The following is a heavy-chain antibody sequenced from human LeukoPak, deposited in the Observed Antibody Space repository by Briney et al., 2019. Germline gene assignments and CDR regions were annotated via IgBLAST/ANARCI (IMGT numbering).Heavy chain of an antibody. CDR1: GGSFSGYY. Sequence: SETLSLTCAVYGGSFSGYYWSWIRQHPGKGLEWIGYIYYSGSTYYNPSLKSRVTISVDTSKNQFSLKLSSVTAADTAVYYCARTYGSGTTDYWGQGTLVTVSS. CDR2: IYYSGST. J-gene: IGHJ4*02. CDR3: ARTYGSGTTDY. V-gene: IGHV4-31*11. D-gene: IGHD3-10*01.